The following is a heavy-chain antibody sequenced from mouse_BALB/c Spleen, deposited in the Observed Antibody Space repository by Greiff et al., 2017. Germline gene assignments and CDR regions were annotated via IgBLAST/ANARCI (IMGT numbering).Heavy chain of an antibody. CDR1: GFSLTGYG. D-gene: IGHD1-1*01. CDR2: IWGDGST. CDR3: ARYYYGSSYNFDV. Sequence: VQLVESGPGLVAPSQSLSITCTVSGFSLTGYGVNWVRQPPGKGLEWLGMIWGDGSTDYNSALKSRLSISKDNSKSQVFLKMNSLQTDDTARYYCARYYYGSSYNFDVWGAGTTVTVSS. J-gene: IGHJ1*01. V-gene: IGHV2-6-7*01.